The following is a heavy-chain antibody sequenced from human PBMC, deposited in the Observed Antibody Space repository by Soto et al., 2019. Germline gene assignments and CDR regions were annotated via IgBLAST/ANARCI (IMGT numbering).Heavy chain of an antibody. J-gene: IGHJ4*02. CDR3: ARHFVAVVIKGWGY. Sequence: SETLSLTCTVSDGSIDRSDYYWDWIRQPPGKGLEWIGTSYYNGNAYYNPSLRSRVTMSVDTSKNQFSLKLISVTAADTAVYYCARHFVAVVIKGWGYWGQGTLVTVSS. V-gene: IGHV4-39*01. CDR2: SYYNGNA. D-gene: IGHD3-22*01. CDR1: DGSIDRSDYY.